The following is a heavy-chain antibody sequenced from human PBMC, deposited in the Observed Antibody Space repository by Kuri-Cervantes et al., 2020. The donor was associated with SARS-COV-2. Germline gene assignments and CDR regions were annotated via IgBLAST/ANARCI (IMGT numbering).Heavy chain of an antibody. CDR1: GFTFDDYA. V-gene: IGHV3-9*01. CDR3: AKDFGTMVQGVIDY. J-gene: IGHJ4*02. Sequence: GGSLRLSCAASGFTFDDYATHWVRQAPGKGLEWVSGISWNSGSIGYADSVKGRFTISRDNAKNSLYLQMNSLRAEDTALYYCAKDFGTMVQGVIDYWGQGTLVTVSS. D-gene: IGHD3-10*01. CDR2: ISWNSGSI.